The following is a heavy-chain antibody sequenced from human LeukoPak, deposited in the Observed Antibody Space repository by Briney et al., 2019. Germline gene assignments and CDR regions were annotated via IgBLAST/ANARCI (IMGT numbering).Heavy chain of an antibody. V-gene: IGHV4-38-2*02. D-gene: IGHD3-22*01. Sequence: PSETLSLTCTVSGYSISSGYYWGWIRQPPGKGLEWIGSIYHSGSTYYNPSLKSRVTISVDTSKNQFSPKLSSVTAADTAVYYCARDLYYYDSSGYYIFDYWGQGTLVTVSS. CDR3: ARDLYYYDSSGYYIFDY. CDR1: GYSISSGYY. CDR2: IYHSGST. J-gene: IGHJ4*02.